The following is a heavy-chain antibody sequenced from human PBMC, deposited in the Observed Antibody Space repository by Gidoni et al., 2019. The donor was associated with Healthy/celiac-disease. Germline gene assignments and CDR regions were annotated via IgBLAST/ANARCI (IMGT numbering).Heavy chain of an antibody. D-gene: IGHD2-2*02. Sequence: EVQLFESGGGLVQPGGSLRLSCAASGFTFRRYAMSWVRQAPGKGLEWVSAISGSGGSTYYADSVKGRFTISRDNSKNTLYLQMNSLRAEDTAVYYCAKADQLLYFPNNYYYYMDVWGKGTTVTVSS. V-gene: IGHV3-23*01. J-gene: IGHJ6*03. CDR1: GFTFRRYA. CDR3: AKADQLLYFPNNYYYYMDV. CDR2: ISGSGGST.